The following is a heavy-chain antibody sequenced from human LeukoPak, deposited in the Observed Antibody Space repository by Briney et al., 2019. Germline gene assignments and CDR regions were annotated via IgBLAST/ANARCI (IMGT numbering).Heavy chain of an antibody. Sequence: GGSLRLSCAASGFTFSSYSMNWVRQAPGKGLEWVSSISAGGDNTYYADSVKGRFTISRDNSKSTVYLQMNSLRVEDTAVYYCANLGGTTSTLLRYWGQGTLVTVSS. J-gene: IGHJ4*02. CDR2: ISAGGDNT. D-gene: IGHD1-1*01. V-gene: IGHV3-23*01. CDR3: ANLGGTTSTLLRY. CDR1: GFTFSSYS.